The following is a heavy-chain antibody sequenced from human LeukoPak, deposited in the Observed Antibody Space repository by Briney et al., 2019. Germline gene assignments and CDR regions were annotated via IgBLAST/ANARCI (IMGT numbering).Heavy chain of an antibody. D-gene: IGHD1-1*01. V-gene: IGHV3-48*03. J-gene: IGHJ6*02. CDR1: GFTFSAYE. CDR3: ARLQRAVRYYGMDV. CDR2: ISGSGSRS. Sequence: PGGSLRLSCAASGFTFSAYEMSWVRQAPGKGLEDISYISGSGSRSYYGDSVKGRFTVSRDNDKNSLYPQMNSLRAEDTAVYYCARLQRAVRYYGMDVWGQGTTVTVS.